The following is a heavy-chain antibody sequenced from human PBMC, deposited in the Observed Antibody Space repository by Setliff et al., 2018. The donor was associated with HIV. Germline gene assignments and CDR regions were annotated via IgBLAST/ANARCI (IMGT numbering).Heavy chain of an antibody. J-gene: IGHJ6*02. Sequence: PSVKVSCKASGYTFTSYGISWVRQAPGQGLEWMGWISAYNGNTNYAQKLQGRVTMTTDTSTSTAYMELRSLRSDDTAVYYCARDPKRYYDILTGYPSYYGMDVWGQGTTVTVSS. CDR3: ARDPKRYYDILTGYPSYYGMDV. CDR2: ISAYNGNT. CDR1: GYTFTSYG. D-gene: IGHD3-9*01. V-gene: IGHV1-18*01.